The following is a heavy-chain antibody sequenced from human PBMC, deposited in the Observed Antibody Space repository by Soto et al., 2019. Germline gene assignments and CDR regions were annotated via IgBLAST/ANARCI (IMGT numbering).Heavy chain of an antibody. V-gene: IGHV3-11*01. CDR3: ARDYYGSGSYFAGYRYYFAY. CDR1: GFTFSDYY. CDR2: ISSSGSTI. J-gene: IGHJ4*02. Sequence: QVQLVESGGGLVKPGGSLRLSCAASGFTFSDYYMSWIRQAPGKGLEWVSYISSSGSTISYADSVKGRFTSTRDNAKNSLYLQMNSLRAEDTAVYYCARDYYGSGSYFAGYRYYFAYWGQGTLVTVSS. D-gene: IGHD3-10*01.